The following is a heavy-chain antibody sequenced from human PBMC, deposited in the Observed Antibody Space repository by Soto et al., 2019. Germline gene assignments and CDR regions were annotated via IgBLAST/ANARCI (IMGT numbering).Heavy chain of an antibody. V-gene: IGHV2-5*02. CDR1: GFSLSTSGVG. J-gene: IGHJ4*02. CDR2: IYWDDDK. CDR3: AHRHGYGSGWYQKAFDY. Sequence: KESGPTLVKPTQTLTLTCTFSGFSLSTSGVGVGWIRQPPGKALEWLALIYWDDDKRYSPSLKSRLTITKDTSKNQVVLTMTNMDPVDTATYYCAHRHGYGSGWYQKAFDYWGQGTLVTVSS. D-gene: IGHD6-19*01.